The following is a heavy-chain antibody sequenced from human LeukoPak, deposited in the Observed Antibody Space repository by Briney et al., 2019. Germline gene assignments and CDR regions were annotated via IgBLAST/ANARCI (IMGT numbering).Heavy chain of an antibody. CDR1: GFNFSTYT. J-gene: IGHJ4*02. V-gene: IGHV3-21*01. CDR3: ARDAYYSGSGIYSK. Sequence: GGSLRLSCEVSGFNFSTYTMNWVRQSPRKGLEWVASISSRSNYIYYAESLKGRLTISRDNAKNSLYLQMNSLRAEDTAVYYCARDAYYSGSGIYSKWGQGTLVTVSS. D-gene: IGHD3-10*01. CDR2: ISSRSNYI.